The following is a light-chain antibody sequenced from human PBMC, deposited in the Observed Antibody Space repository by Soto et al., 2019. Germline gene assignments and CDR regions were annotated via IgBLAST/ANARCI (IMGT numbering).Light chain of an antibody. CDR3: LQHNSYPLT. J-gene: IGKJ1*01. CDR2: AAS. CDR1: QSISSW. Sequence: DIQMTQSPSPLSASVGDRVTITCRASQSISSWLAWYQQKPGKAPKRLIYAASSLQSGVPSRFSGSGSGTEFTLTISSLQPEDFATYYCLQHNSYPLTFGQGTKVDIK. V-gene: IGKV1-5*01.